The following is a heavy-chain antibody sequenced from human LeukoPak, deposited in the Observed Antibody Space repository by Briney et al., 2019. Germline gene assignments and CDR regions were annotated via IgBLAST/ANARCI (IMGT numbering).Heavy chain of an antibody. CDR1: GGSISSYY. CDR3: ARDYCSGGSCWYNWFDP. J-gene: IGHJ5*02. CDR2: IYYSGST. V-gene: IGHV4-59*01. Sequence: SETLSLTCTVSGGSISSYYWSWIRQPPGKGLEWIGYIYYSGSTNYNPSLKSRVTISVDTSKNQFSLKLSSVTAADTAVYYCARDYCSGGSCWYNWFDPWGQGTLVTVSS. D-gene: IGHD2-15*01.